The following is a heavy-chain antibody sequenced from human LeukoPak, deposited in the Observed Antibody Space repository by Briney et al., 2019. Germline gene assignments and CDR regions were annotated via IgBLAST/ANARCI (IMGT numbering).Heavy chain of an antibody. CDR1: GGSVSNTNYY. D-gene: IGHD5-18*01. J-gene: IGHJ4*02. V-gene: IGHV4-39*01. CDR2: VSHSGST. Sequence: PSETLSLTCTVSGGSVSNTNYYWAWIRQPPGKGLEWIGSVSHSGSTYYNPSLKSRVSTSVDTSKNQFSLNLSSVIAADTAVYYCASPRGFSYGYFDYWGQGTLVTVSS. CDR3: ASPRGFSYGYFDY.